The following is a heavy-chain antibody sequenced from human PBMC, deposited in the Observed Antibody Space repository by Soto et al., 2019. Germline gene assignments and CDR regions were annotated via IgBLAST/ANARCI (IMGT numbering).Heavy chain of an antibody. V-gene: IGHV1-46*01. CDR3: AREENCSGGTCYSEYFHL. CDR1: GYLFTAYS. D-gene: IGHD2-15*01. Sequence: ASVKVSCKVSGYLFTAYSMHWVRLAPGQGLEWMGGVNPSGGSTKYAQNFQGRVTMTMDTPTTTIYIELSSLISDDTAISYCAREENCSGGTCYSEYFHLWGQGTLVTVSS. CDR2: VNPSGGST. J-gene: IGHJ1*01.